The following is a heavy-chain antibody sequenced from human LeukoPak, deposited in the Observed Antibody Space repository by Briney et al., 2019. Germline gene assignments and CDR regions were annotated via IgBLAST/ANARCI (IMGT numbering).Heavy chain of an antibody. CDR1: GGSFSGYY. CDR3: ARKGWGSSGYYAALDY. V-gene: IGHV4-34*01. CDR2: INHSGST. D-gene: IGHD3-22*01. J-gene: IGHJ4*02. Sequence: SETLSLTCAVYGGSFSGYYWSWIPQPPGKGLEGSGEINHSGSTNYNPSLKRRVTISVDTSKNQFSLKPRSVTAADTAVYHCARKGWGSSGYYAALDYWGQGTLVTVSS.